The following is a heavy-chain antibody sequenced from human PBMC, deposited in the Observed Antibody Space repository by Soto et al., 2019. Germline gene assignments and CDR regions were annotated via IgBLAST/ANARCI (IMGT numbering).Heavy chain of an antibody. Sequence: SVKVSCKASGGTFSSYTISWVRQAPGQGLEWMGRIIPILGIANYAQKFQGRVTMTEDTSTDTAYMELSSLRSEDTAVYYCATDPPLAVAAPRYYYYGMDVWGQGTTVTVSS. CDR2: IIPILGIA. V-gene: IGHV1-69*04. D-gene: IGHD6-19*01. J-gene: IGHJ6*02. CDR1: GGTFSSYT. CDR3: ATDPPLAVAAPRYYYYGMDV.